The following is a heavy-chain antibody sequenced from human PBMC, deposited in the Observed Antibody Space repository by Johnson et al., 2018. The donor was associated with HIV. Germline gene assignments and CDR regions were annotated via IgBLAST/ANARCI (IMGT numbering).Heavy chain of an antibody. D-gene: IGHD3/OR15-3a*01. CDR3: ARDFYHNLWPGYSPYVAFDF. CDR2: IKQDGSEK. Sequence: VQLVESGGGLVQPGGSLRLSCAASGFTFSRYWLNWVRQAPGKGLEWVANIKQDGSEKYYVDAVKGRFTISRDNANNSLYLQMNSLRVEDTAVYYCARDFYHNLWPGYSPYVAFDFWGQGTMVTVFS. V-gene: IGHV3-7*03. CDR1: GFTFSRYW. J-gene: IGHJ3*01.